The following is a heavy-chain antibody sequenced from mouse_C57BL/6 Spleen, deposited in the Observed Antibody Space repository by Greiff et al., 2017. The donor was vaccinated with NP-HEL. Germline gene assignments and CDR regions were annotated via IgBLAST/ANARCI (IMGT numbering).Heavy chain of an antibody. CDR3: ARAGGNYFYAMDY. D-gene: IGHD2-1*01. CDR1: GYTFTSYW. J-gene: IGHJ4*01. V-gene: IGHV1-64*01. Sequence: VQLQQSGAELVKPGASVKLSCKASGYTFTSYWMHWVKQRPGQGLEWIGMIHPNSGSTNYNEKFKSKATLTVDKSSSTAYMQLSSLTSEDSAVYYCARAGGNYFYAMDYWGQGTSVTVSS. CDR2: IHPNSGST.